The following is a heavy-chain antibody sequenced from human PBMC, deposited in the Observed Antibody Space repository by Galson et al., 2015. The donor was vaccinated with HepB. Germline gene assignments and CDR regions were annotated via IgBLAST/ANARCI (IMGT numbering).Heavy chain of an antibody. D-gene: IGHD3-9*01. J-gene: IGHJ4*02. CDR1: GFSLSTSGMC. CDR2: IDWDDVK. CDR3: ARMRYGTHILPGYYRGAHDY. Sequence: PALVKPTQTLTLTCTFSGFSLSTSGMCVSWIRQPPGKALEWLARIDWDDVKFYTTSLKTRLTISKDTSENQVVLVVTNVDPVDTATYYCARMRYGTHILPGYYRGAHDYWGQGILVTVSS. V-gene: IGHV2-70*17.